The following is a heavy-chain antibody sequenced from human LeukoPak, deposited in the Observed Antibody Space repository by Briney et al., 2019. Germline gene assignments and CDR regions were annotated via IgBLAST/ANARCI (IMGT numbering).Heavy chain of an antibody. CDR2: INPNSGNT. CDR3: ATLAARLNFDY. J-gene: IGHJ4*02. CDR1: GYTFTGYY. Sequence: ASVKVSCKASGYTFTGYYMHWVRQAPGQGLEWMGWINPNSGNTNYAQKLQGRVTMTTDTSTSTAYMELRSLRSDDTAVYYCATLAARLNFDYWGQGTLVTVSS. D-gene: IGHD6-6*01. V-gene: IGHV1-18*04.